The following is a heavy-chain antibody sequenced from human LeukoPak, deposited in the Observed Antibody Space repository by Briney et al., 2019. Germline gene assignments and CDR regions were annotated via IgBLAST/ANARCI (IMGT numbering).Heavy chain of an antibody. CDR2: ISSSGCTI. D-gene: IGHD2-15*01. CDR1: GFTFSDYY. CDR3: ARDLCSGGSCYFGY. V-gene: IGHV3-11*04. Sequence: PGGSLRLSCAASGFTFSDYYMSWIRQAPGKGLEWVSYISSSGCTIYYADSVKGRFTISRDNAKNSLYLQMNSLRAEDTAVYYCARDLCSGGSCYFGYWGQGTLVTVSS. J-gene: IGHJ4*02.